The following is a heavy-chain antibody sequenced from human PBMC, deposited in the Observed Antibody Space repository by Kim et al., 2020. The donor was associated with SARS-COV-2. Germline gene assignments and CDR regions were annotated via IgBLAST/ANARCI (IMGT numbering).Heavy chain of an antibody. Sequence: SETLSLTCTVSGGSISSGGYYWSWIRQHPGKGLEWIGYIDYSGSTYYNPSLKSRVTIAVDTSKNQFSLKLSSVTAADAAGYYCASAHERITIFGVVIGQIDNWGQGTLVTVSS. CDR3: ASAHERITIFGVVIGQIDN. V-gene: IGHV4-31*03. CDR1: GGSISSGGYY. J-gene: IGHJ4*02. CDR2: IDYSGST. D-gene: IGHD3-3*01.